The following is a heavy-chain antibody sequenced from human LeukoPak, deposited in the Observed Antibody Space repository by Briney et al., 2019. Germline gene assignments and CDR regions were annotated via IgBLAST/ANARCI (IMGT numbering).Heavy chain of an antibody. D-gene: IGHD3-3*01. V-gene: IGHV4-39*01. J-gene: IGHJ6*03. CDR1: GGSISGSSYH. CDR3: ATRVAPHSPDYYYQMDV. CDR2: IYYSGST. Sequence: PSETLSLTCTVSGGSISGSSYHWGWIRQPPGKGLEWIGSIYYSGSTYYNPFLKSRVTLSVDTSKNQFSLRLSSVTAADTSVYYCATRVAPHSPDYYYQMDVWGKGTTVTVSS.